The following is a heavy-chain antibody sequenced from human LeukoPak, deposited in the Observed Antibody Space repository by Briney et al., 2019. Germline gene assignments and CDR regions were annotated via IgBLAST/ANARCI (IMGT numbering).Heavy chain of an antibody. CDR2: IYYSGST. CDR3: ARARPSSWFDP. J-gene: IGHJ5*02. Sequence: SETLSLTCTVSGGSISNYYWSWIRQPPGKGLEWIGYIYYSGSTNYNPSLKSRVTISVDTSKNQFSLKLSSVTAADTAVYYCARARPSSWFDPWGQGTLVTVSS. V-gene: IGHV4-59*01. CDR1: GGSISNYY.